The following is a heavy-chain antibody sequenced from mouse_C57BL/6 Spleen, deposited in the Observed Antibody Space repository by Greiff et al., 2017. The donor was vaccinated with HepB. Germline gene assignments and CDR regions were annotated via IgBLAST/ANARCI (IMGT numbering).Heavy chain of an antibody. CDR1: GYTFTSYW. CDR3: ATMMYDGYTLFAY. CDR2: INPSNGGT. D-gene: IGHD2-3*01. Sequence: QVQLKQPGTELVKPGASVKLSCKASGYTFTSYWIHWVKQRPGQGLEWIGNINPSNGGTNYNEKFKSKATLTVDKSSSTAYMQLSSLTSEDSAVYYCATMMYDGYTLFAYWGQGTLVTVSA. V-gene: IGHV1-53*01. J-gene: IGHJ3*01.